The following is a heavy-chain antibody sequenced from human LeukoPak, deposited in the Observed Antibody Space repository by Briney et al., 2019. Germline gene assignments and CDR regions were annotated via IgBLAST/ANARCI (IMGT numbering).Heavy chain of an antibody. CDR1: GGSIGLTTYY. CDR3: ARHLDAYYDVLADHYYMDV. J-gene: IGHJ6*03. D-gene: IGHD3-9*01. V-gene: IGHV4-39*01. Sequence: SETLSLTCTVSGGSIGLTTYYWGWIRQPPGKGLEWIGRIYSRGGTFYNPSLKSRVTISVDTSKNQFSLNLSSVTAADTAVYHCARHLDAYYDVLADHYYMDVWGKGTSATVSS. CDR2: IYSRGGT.